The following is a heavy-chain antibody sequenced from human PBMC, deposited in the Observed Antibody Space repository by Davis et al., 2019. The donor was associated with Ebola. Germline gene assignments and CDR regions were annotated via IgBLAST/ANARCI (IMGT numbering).Heavy chain of an antibody. D-gene: IGHD6-13*01. V-gene: IGHV3-30*04. CDR2: ISYDGSNK. J-gene: IGHJ5*02. CDR3: ARGYSSSWYSSFDP. CDR1: GITFSSYA. Sequence: GGSLRLSCAASGITFSSYAMHWVRQAPGKGLEWVAVISYDGSNKYYVDSVKGRFTISRDNSKNTLYLQMNSLRAEDTAVYYCARGYSSSWYSSFDPWGQGTLVTVSS.